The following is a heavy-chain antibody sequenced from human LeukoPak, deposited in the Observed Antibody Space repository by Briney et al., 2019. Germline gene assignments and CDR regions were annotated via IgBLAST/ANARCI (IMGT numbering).Heavy chain of an antibody. J-gene: IGHJ4*02. D-gene: IGHD2/OR15-2a*01. CDR3: ARDQGLYLYFDY. CDR1: GGSISSYY. V-gene: IGHV4-4*07. CDR2: IYTSGST. Sequence: SETLSLTCTVSGGSISSYYWNWIRQPAGKGLEWIGRIYTSGSTSYNPSLRSRITISVDKSKNQFSLKLSYVTAADTAVYYCARDQGLYLYFDYWGQGTLVPVSA.